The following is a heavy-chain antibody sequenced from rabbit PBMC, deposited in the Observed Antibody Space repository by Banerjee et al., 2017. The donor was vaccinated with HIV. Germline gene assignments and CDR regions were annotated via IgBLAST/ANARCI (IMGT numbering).Heavy chain of an antibody. CDR1: GFSFSRDYV. V-gene: IGHV1S45*01. CDR2: MNTYTGKA. Sequence: QEQLVESGGGLVQPGGSLALTCTASGFSFSRDYVMCWVRQAPGKGLEWIGCMNTYTGKAVYATWTKGRFTVFKCSGTQRDLHMTSLTAADTATYSCARDLVGVIGWNFGLWGPGTLVTVS. J-gene: IGHJ4*01. D-gene: IGHD4-1*01. CDR3: ARDLVGVIGWNFGL.